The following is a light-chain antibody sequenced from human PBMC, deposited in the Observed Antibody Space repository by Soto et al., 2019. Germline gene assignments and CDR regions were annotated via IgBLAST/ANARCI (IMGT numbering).Light chain of an antibody. Sequence: EIVLTQSPGTLSLSPGERATLSCRASQSVSDSYLAWYQQKPGQAPRLLIYASSRAAGIPDRFSGSGSGTDFTLTISRLEPDDFAVYYCQHYGTSALFGPGTNVDIK. J-gene: IGKJ3*01. CDR3: QHYGTSAL. V-gene: IGKV3-20*01. CDR1: QSVSDSY. CDR2: AS.